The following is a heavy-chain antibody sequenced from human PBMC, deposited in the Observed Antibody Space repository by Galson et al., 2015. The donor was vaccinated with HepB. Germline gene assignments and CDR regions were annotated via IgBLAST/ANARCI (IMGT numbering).Heavy chain of an antibody. D-gene: IGHD4-17*01. J-gene: IGHJ4*02. Sequence: ETLSLTCTVSGGSISSDYHYWGWIRQPPGKGLEWIGAISHRGNTYHNSSLKSRITISVDTSKNQFSLTLSSLTAADTAIYFCARNFYGDSLAFDYWGQGNLVTVSS. CDR3: ARNFYGDSLAFDY. CDR2: ISHRGNT. CDR1: GGSISSDYHY. V-gene: IGHV4-39*07.